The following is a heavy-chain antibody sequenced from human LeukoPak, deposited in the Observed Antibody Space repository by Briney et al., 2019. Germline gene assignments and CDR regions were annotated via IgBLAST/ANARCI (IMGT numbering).Heavy chain of an antibody. D-gene: IGHD3-10*01. J-gene: IGHJ4*02. Sequence: SETLSLTCTVSGGSISSSSYYWGWIRQPPGKGLEWIGSIYYSGSTYYNPSLKSRVTISVDTSKNQFSLKLTSVTAADTAVYYCARLGDYGSGRDWGQGTLVTVSS. CDR2: IYYSGST. V-gene: IGHV4-39*01. CDR1: GGSISSSSYY. CDR3: ARLGDYGSGRD.